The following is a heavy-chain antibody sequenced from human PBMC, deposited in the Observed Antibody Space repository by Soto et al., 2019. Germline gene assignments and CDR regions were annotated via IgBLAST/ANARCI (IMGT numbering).Heavy chain of an antibody. J-gene: IGHJ4*02. D-gene: IGHD1-1*01. CDR2: FDPEDGET. CDR3: ATPARNLKLERLGVPYYFDY. V-gene: IGHV1-24*01. CDR1: GYTLTELS. Sequence: GASVKVSCKVSGYTLTELSMHWVRQAPGKGLEWMGGFDPEDGETIYAQKFQGRVTMTEDTSTDTAYMELSSLRSEDTAVYYCATPARNLKLERLGVPYYFDYCGQGTLVTVYS.